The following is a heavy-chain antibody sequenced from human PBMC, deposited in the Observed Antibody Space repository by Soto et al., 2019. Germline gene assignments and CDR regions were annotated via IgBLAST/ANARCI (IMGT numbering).Heavy chain of an antibody. Sequence: QMQLVQSGAEVKKPGASVKVSCKASGYTFTSYHMHWVRQAPGQGLEWMGIINPGGGRITYAPRFQSRVMMTRDTSTTTVYMELRSLRSEDTAVYYCARDGPPTTTGVGPTYTMDVWGQGTTVTVS. CDR2: INPGGGRI. J-gene: IGHJ6*02. D-gene: IGHD3-3*01. V-gene: IGHV1-46*01. CDR1: GYTFTSYH. CDR3: ARDGPPTTTGVGPTYTMDV.